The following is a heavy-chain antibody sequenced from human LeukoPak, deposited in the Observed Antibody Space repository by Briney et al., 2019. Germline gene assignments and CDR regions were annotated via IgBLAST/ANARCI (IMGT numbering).Heavy chain of an antibody. D-gene: IGHD3-10*01. Sequence: ASVKVSCKVSGYTLTELSMHWVRQAPGKGLEWMEGFDPEDGETIYAQKFQGRVTMTEDTSTDTAYMELSSLRSEDTAVYYCATGPTYYYGSGSSRYMDVWGKGTTVTVSS. CDR3: ATGPTYYYGSGSSRYMDV. V-gene: IGHV1-24*01. CDR1: GYTLTELS. J-gene: IGHJ6*03. CDR2: FDPEDGET.